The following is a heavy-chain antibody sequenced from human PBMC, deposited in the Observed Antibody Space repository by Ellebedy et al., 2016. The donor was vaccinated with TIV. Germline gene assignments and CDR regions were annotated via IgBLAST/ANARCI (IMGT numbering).Heavy chain of an antibody. Sequence: PGGSLRLSCEASGFTFSSFRMHWVRQAPGKGLEWVAVSWYDGSTQYSADSVKGRFTISRDNSKNTLFLQMNCLRAEDTAVYYCARDRAGIEVAAYFDYWGQGTLVTVSS. V-gene: IGHV3-33*01. CDR1: GFTFSSFR. CDR2: SWYDGSTQ. CDR3: ARDRAGIEVAAYFDY. D-gene: IGHD6-19*01. J-gene: IGHJ4*02.